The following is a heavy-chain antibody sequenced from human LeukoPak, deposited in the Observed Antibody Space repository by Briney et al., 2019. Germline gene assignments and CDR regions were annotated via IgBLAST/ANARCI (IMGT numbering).Heavy chain of an antibody. V-gene: IGHV3-11*01. D-gene: IGHD2-15*01. CDR2: ISSSGSTI. J-gene: IGHJ4*02. Sequence: GGSLRLSCAASGFTFSDYYMSWIRQAPGKGLEWVSYISSSGSTIYYADSVKGRFTISRDNAKNSLYLQMNSLRAEDTALYHCARVNCSGGSCYFDYWGQGTLVTVSS. CDR1: GFTFSDYY. CDR3: ARVNCSGGSCYFDY.